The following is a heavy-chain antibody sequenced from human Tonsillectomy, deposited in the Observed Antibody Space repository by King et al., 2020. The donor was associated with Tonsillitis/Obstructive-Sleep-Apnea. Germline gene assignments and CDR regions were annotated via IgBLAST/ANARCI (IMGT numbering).Heavy chain of an antibody. CDR3: ARGPGGWNFDL. CDR2: IWYDGSNK. D-gene: IGHD2-15*01. Sequence: VQLVESGGGVVQPGRFLRLSCAASGFSFSRYCMNWVRQAPGKGLEWVALIWYDGSNKYYADSVKGRFTISRDNSKNTLYLQMNSLRAEDTAVYYCARGPGGWNFDLWGRGTLVTVSS. V-gene: IGHV3-33*01. J-gene: IGHJ2*01. CDR1: GFSFSRYC.